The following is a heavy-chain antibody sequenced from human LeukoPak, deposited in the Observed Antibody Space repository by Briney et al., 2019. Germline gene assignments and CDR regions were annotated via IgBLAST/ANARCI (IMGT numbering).Heavy chain of an antibody. CDR1: GFTFSSYA. CDR3: ARDKGEQWLADCDY. J-gene: IGHJ4*02. V-gene: IGHV3-30-3*01. CDR2: ISYDGSNK. D-gene: IGHD6-19*01. Sequence: PGGSLRLSCAASGFTFSSYAMHWVRQAPGKGLEWVAVISYDGSNKYYADSVKGRFTISRDNSKNTLYLQMNSLRAEDTAVYYCARDKGEQWLADCDYWGQRTLVTVSS.